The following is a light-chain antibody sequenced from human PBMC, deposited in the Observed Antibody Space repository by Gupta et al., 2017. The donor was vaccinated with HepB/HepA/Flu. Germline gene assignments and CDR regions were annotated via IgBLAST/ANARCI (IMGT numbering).Light chain of an antibody. J-gene: IGLJ1*01. Sequence: QSALTQPASVSGSPGQSITISCTGTRSDVGSYNVVSWYQHHPGKAPKLMLYEVKKRPSGVSHRFAASNSGNTASLTISGLQAEDEAEDYCCSYAGRSPFHYFFGTGTKVTVL. V-gene: IGLV2-23*02. CDR3: CSYAGRSPFHYF. CDR2: EVK. CDR1: RSDVGSYNV.